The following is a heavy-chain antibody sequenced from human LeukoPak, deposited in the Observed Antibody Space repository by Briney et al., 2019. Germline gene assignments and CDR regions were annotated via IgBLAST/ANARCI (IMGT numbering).Heavy chain of an antibody. Sequence: SLTLSLTCAISGDSVSSNSAAWNWIRQSPSRGLEWLGRTYYRSKWYNDYAVSVKSRITINPDTSKNQFSLQLNSVTPEDTAVYYCARDQGYSSGWFEDYYYYYMDVWGKGTTVTVSS. D-gene: IGHD6-19*01. J-gene: IGHJ6*03. CDR3: ARDQGYSSGWFEDYYYYYMDV. V-gene: IGHV6-1*01. CDR1: GDSVSSNSAA. CDR2: TYYRSKWYN.